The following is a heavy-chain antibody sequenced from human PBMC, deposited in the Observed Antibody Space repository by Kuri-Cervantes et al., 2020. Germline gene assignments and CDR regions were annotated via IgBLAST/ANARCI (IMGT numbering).Heavy chain of an antibody. V-gene: IGHV1-3*01. CDR2: INAGNGNT. CDR3: ARGRGIVATFDYYYMDV. CDR1: GYTFTSYA. J-gene: IGHJ6*03. Sequence: ASVKVSCKASGYTFTSYAMHWVRQAPGQRLKWMGWINAGNGNTKYSQKFQGRVTITRDTSASTAYMELSSLRSEDTAVYYCARGRGIVATFDYYYMDVWGKGTTVTVSS. D-gene: IGHD5-12*01.